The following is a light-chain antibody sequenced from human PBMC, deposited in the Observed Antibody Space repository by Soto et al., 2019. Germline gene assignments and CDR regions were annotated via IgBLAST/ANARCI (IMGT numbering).Light chain of an antibody. CDR1: QNVGNN. CDR2: GAS. CDR3: QQFNNWPPWT. V-gene: IGKV3-15*01. Sequence: EILMTQFPAPLSVPPGERATLSCRASQNVGNNLVWYQQKPGQAPRLLVYGASTRAAGIPDRFSGSGSGTEFTLTISGLQSDDFAVYYCQQFNNWPPWTFGQGTKVDIK. J-gene: IGKJ1*01.